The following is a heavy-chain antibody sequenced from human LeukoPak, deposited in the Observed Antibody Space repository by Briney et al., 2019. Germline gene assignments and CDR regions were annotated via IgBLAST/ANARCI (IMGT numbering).Heavy chain of an antibody. CDR2: IYYSGGT. Sequence: PSETLSLTCTVSGGSVSSSSYYWGWIRQPPGKGLEWIATIYYSGGTYYNPSLKSRVAISADTSKNQFSLKLSSMTAADTAVYYCAREPPLIESGHIVATINGYWGQGTLVTVSS. V-gene: IGHV4-39*07. J-gene: IGHJ4*02. CDR1: GGSVSSSSYY. D-gene: IGHD5-12*01. CDR3: AREPPLIESGHIVATINGY.